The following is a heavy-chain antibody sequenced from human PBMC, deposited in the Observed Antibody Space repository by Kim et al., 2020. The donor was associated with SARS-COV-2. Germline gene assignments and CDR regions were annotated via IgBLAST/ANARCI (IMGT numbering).Heavy chain of an antibody. D-gene: IGHD3-16*01. J-gene: IGHJ5*02. Sequence: TDYASPVKDRFSISREDSKNTLFLQMNSLKTEDTAVYYCTTSRYPGEFDPWGQGTLVTVSS. CDR3: TTSRYPGEFDP. V-gene: IGHV3-15*01. CDR2: T.